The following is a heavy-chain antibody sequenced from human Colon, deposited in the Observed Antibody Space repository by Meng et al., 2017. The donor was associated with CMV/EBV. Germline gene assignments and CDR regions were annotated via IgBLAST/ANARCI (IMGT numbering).Heavy chain of an antibody. J-gene: IGHJ4*02. D-gene: IGHD6-6*01. V-gene: IGHV1-2*02. CDR3: AILTVAAPFDY. Sequence: ASVKVSCKASGNTFTSNYMHWVRQAPGQGLEWMGWIKPHSDVTNYAKRFQGRVSMTRDTSINTAYMELSSLTSDDTAVYYCAILTVAAPFDYWGQGTLVTVSS. CDR1: GNTFTSNY. CDR2: IKPHSDVT.